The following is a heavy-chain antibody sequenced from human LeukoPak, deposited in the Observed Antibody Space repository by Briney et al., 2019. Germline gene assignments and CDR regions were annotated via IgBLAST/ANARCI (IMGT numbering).Heavy chain of an antibody. CDR2: ISSSSSTI. V-gene: IGHV3-48*01. Sequence: GGSLRLSCAASGFTFSSYSMNWVRQAPGKGLEWVSYISSSSSTIYYADSVKGRFTISRDNAKNSLYLQMNSLRTEDTAVYYCARDSTIFGVLGYYYYMDVWGKGTTVTVSS. D-gene: IGHD3-3*01. J-gene: IGHJ6*03. CDR1: GFTFSSYS. CDR3: ARDSTIFGVLGYYYYMDV.